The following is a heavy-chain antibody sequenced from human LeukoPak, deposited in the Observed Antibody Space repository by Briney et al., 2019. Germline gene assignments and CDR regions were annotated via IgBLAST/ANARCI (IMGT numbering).Heavy chain of an antibody. CDR1: GYTFTGYY. CDR3: ARGKPKQWLVHRHFDY. Sequence: ASVKVSCKASGYTFTGYYIHWVRQAPGQGLEWMGWINPNSGGTNYAQKFQGRVTMTRDTSISTAYMELSSLRSEDTAVYYCARGKPKQWLVHRHFDYWGQGTLVTVSS. CDR2: INPNSGGT. D-gene: IGHD6-19*01. V-gene: IGHV1-2*02. J-gene: IGHJ4*02.